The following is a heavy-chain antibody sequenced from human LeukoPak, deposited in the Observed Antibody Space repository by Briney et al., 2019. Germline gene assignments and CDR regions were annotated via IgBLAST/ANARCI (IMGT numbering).Heavy chain of an antibody. CDR3: ARRPYDFWRSWFDP. CDR2: IYYSGST. Sequence: SETLSLTCTVSGGSISSGDHYWSWIRQPPGKGLEWIGYIYYSGSTYYNPSLKSRVTISVDTSKNQFSLKLSSVTAADTAVYYCARRPYDFWRSWFDPWGQGTLVTVSS. D-gene: IGHD3-3*01. J-gene: IGHJ5*02. V-gene: IGHV4-30-4*01. CDR1: GGSISSGDHY.